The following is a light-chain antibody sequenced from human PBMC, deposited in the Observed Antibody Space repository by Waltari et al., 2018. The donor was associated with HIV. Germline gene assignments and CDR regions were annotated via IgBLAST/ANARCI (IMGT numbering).Light chain of an antibody. CDR1: QSISNY. CDR2: AAS. Sequence: DIQMTQSPSSLSASVGDRVTIPCRASQSISNYLNWYRQRPGKAPELLIYAASSLQSGVPSRFRGSGSGTEFTLTISSLQPEDFATYYCQQSYSTPMYTFGQGTKLEIK. J-gene: IGKJ2*01. CDR3: QQSYSTPMYT. V-gene: IGKV1-39*01.